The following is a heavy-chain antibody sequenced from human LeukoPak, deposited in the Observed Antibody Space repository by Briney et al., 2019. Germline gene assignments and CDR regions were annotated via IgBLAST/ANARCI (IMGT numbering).Heavy chain of an antibody. V-gene: IGHV3-20*04. Sequence: PGESLRLSCAASGFTFDDYGMSWVRQAPGKGLEWVSGINWNGGSTGYADSVKGRFTTSRDNAKNSLYLQMNSLRAEDTALYYCARAMYRYSSSWPEYFQHWGQGTLVTVSS. D-gene: IGHD6-13*01. CDR1: GFTFDDYG. CDR2: INWNGGST. J-gene: IGHJ1*01. CDR3: ARAMYRYSSSWPEYFQH.